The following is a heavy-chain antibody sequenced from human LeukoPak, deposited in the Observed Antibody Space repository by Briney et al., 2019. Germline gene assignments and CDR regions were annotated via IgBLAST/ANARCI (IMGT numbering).Heavy chain of an antibody. V-gene: IGHV5-51*01. CDR1: GYSFTSYW. J-gene: IGHJ6*02. Sequence: ESLKISCKGSGYSFTSYWIGWVRQMPGKGLEWMGIIYPGDSDTRYSPSFQGQVTISADKSISTAYLQWSSLKASDTAMYYCARQRPTYSSSWYYYGMDVWGQGTTVTVSS. D-gene: IGHD6-13*01. CDR3: ARQRPTYSSSWYYYGMDV. CDR2: IYPGDSDT.